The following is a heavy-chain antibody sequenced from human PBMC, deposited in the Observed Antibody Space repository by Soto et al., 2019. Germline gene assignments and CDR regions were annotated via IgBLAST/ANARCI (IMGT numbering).Heavy chain of an antibody. Sequence: QVQLVESGGGVVQPGRSLRLSCTASAFTFSAYALNWIRQAPGRGLECVAIISYDGYITYYADSVKGRFTISRDNSKSSVYLQMTSLRAEDTAVYFCAAVAARRQVGWFDPWGQGTLVTVSS. CDR3: AAVAARRQVGWFDP. CDR1: AFTFSAYA. D-gene: IGHD6-6*01. CDR2: ISYDGYIT. J-gene: IGHJ5*02. V-gene: IGHV3-30-3*02.